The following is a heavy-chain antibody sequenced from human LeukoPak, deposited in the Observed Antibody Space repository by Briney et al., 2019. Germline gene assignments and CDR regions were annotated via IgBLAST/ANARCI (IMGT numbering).Heavy chain of an antibody. Sequence: ASVKVSCKASGYTFTSYGISWARQAPGQGLEWMGWISIYSGNTNYAQKFQDRISMTTDTSTSTAYMELRSLKSDDTAVYYCARDPGGTWGFDYWGQGALVTVSS. CDR1: GYTFTSYG. J-gene: IGHJ4*02. CDR2: ISIYSGNT. CDR3: ARDPGGTWGFDY. V-gene: IGHV1-18*01. D-gene: IGHD7-27*01.